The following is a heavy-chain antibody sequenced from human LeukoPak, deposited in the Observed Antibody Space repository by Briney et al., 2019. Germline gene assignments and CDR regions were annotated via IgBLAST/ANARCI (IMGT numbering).Heavy chain of an antibody. Sequence: PSGTLSLTCAVSGASISSGYWWSWVRQAPGKGLEWIGEIYHSGSTNHNPSLKSRVTISVDKSKSQFPLNLNSVTAADTAVYYCARDDTGVIRGIRFHYWGQGTLVTVSS. V-gene: IGHV4-4*02. CDR3: ARDDTGVIRGIRFHY. J-gene: IGHJ4*02. D-gene: IGHD3-10*01. CDR1: GASISSGYW. CDR2: IYHSGST.